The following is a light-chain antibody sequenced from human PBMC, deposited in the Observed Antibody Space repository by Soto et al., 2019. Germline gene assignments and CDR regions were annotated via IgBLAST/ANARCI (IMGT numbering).Light chain of an antibody. CDR2: GTA. V-gene: IGKV3-20*01. CDR1: QSVSSSY. Sequence: EIVLTQSPGTLSLSPGERATLSCRASQSVSSSYLAWYQQKPGQAPRRLIFGTASSATGIPDRISGSGSGADLTLTISRLVPEDSAVYYCQQYRSSPLTFRQGSRLESK. J-gene: IGKJ5*01. CDR3: QQYRSSPLT.